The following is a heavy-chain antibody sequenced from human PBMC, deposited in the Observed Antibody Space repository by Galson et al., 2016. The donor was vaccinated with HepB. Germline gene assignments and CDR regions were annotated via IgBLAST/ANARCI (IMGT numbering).Heavy chain of an antibody. CDR3: ARDHVGGAYAGGYYYYGLDV. CDR2: IPYRWNT. V-gene: IGHV4-59*01. D-gene: IGHD2-21*01. J-gene: IGHJ6*02. CDR1: GASITKYY. Sequence: SETLSLTCTLYGASITKYYWNWIRHPPGKGLQWIGYIPYRWNTNSNPSLKGRVTTSVDTPKNQFYLMLTSVTPADTAKYYCARDHVGGAYAGGYYYYGLDVWGQGTTVSVSS.